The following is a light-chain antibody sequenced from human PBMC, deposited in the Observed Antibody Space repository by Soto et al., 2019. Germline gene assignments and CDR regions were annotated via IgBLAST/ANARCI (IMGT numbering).Light chain of an antibody. CDR2: EVS. CDR3: SSYTSSSSDYV. J-gene: IGLJ1*01. Sequence: QSVLTQPASVSGSPGQSITISCTGTSSDVGGYNFVSWYHQHPGKAPKLMIYEVSNRPSGVSNRFSGSKSGNTASLTISGLLAEDEADYYCSSYTSSSSDYVFGTGTKVTVL. V-gene: IGLV2-14*01. CDR1: SSDVGGYNF.